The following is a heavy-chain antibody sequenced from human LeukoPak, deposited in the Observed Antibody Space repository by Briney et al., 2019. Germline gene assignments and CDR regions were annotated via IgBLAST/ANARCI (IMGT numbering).Heavy chain of an antibody. J-gene: IGHJ4*02. D-gene: IGHD3-9*01. Sequence: PGASLRLSCAASGFIFRNYAMSWVRQAPGKGLEWVSAITGSGDTTYYADSVKGRFTISRDNSKNTLYVEMNTLRAEDTAVYYCAKWGDYDILTGYYVSDFRGQGTLVTVSP. CDR3: AKWGDYDILTGYYVSDF. V-gene: IGHV3-23*01. CDR1: GFIFRNYA. CDR2: ITGSGDTT.